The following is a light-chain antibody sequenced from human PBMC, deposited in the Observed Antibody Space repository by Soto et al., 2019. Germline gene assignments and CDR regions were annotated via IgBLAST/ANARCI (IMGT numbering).Light chain of an antibody. V-gene: IGLV1-47*01. CDR1: SSNIGSNY. Sequence: QSVLTQPPSASGTPGQRVTISCSGRSSNIGSNYVYWYQQLPGTAPKLLIYRNNQRPSGVPDRFSGSKSGTSASLAISGLRSEDEADYYCAAWDDSLSGLNWVFGGGTKVTVL. CDR2: RNN. J-gene: IGLJ3*02. CDR3: AAWDDSLSGLNWV.